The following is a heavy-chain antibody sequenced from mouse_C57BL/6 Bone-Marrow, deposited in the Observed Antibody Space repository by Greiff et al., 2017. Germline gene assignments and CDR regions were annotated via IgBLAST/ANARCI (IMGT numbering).Heavy chain of an antibody. Sequence: VQLKESGPELVKPGASVKISCKASGYSFTDYNMNWVKQSNGKSLEWIGVINPNNGTTSYNQKFKGKAKLTVDQSSSTAYMQLHSLTSEDSAVYYCTRCYDYDYNMDYWGQGTTVTVSS. CDR2: INPNNGTT. D-gene: IGHD2-4*01. CDR3: TRCYDYDYNMDY. CDR1: GYSFTDYN. J-gene: IGHJ4*01. V-gene: IGHV1-39*01.